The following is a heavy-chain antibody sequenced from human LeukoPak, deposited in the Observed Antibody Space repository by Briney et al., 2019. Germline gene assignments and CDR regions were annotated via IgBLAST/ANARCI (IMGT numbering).Heavy chain of an antibody. D-gene: IGHD6-19*01. J-gene: IGHJ4*02. V-gene: IGHV4-39*01. CDR2: IYYSEST. CDR3: ARQGGGIAVAGDYFDF. CDR1: TDSLRSRNYY. Sequence: SETLSLTCTVSTDSLRSRNYYWGWLRQPPGTGLQWIGSIYYSESTYYNPSLMSRVTLSVDTSKNQLSLNLHSVTAADTAVYYCARQGGGIAVAGDYFDFWGQGTLVTVSS.